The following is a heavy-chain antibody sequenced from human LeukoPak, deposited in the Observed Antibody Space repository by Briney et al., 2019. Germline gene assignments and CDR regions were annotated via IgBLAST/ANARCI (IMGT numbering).Heavy chain of an antibody. Sequence: GASVKVSCKASGYTFIKNGISWVRQAPGQGLEWLGWISPHNGHTNYARKVQGRVIMTTDTTTSTTYMELRSLRPDDTAVYYCQVVVTFLDYWGQGTQVIVSS. CDR1: GYTFIKNG. CDR3: QVVVTFLDY. CDR2: ISPHNGHT. J-gene: IGHJ4*02. V-gene: IGHV1-18*01. D-gene: IGHD3-22*01.